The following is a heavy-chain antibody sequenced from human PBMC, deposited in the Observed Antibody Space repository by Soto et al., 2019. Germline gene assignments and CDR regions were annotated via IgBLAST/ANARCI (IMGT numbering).Heavy chain of an antibody. CDR3: AKEEDYYDSSGYYGELFDY. CDR1: GFTFSSYA. CDR2: ISGSGGST. V-gene: IGHV3-23*01. D-gene: IGHD3-22*01. J-gene: IGHJ4*02. Sequence: GGSLRLSCAASGFTFSSYAMSWVRQAPGKGLEWVSAISGSGGSTYYADSVKGRFTISRDNSKNTLYLQMNSLRAEDTAVYYCAKEEDYYDSSGYYGELFDYWGQGTLVTVSS.